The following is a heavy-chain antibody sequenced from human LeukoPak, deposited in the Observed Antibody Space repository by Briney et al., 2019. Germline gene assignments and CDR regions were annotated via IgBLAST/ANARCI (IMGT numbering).Heavy chain of an antibody. V-gene: IGHV3-33*06. CDR3: AKHRSDYVWGSYRNDAFDI. CDR1: GLTFSNYG. CDR2: IWYDGSNK. Sequence: PGRSLRLSCAASGLTFSNYGMHWVRQAPGKGLEWVAVIWYDGSNKYYADSVKGRFTISRDNSKNTLYLQMNSLRAEDTAVYYCAKHRSDYVWGSYRNDAFDIWGQGTMVTVSS. D-gene: IGHD3-16*02. J-gene: IGHJ3*02.